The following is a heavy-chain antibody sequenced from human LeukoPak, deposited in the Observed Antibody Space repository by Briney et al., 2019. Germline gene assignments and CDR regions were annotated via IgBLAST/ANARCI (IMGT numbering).Heavy chain of an antibody. CDR1: GFTFSSYW. CDR2: INSDGSST. V-gene: IGHV3-74*01. CDR3: ARAMYTSGWSIDY. Sequence: HPGGSLRLSCAASGFTFSSYWMHWVRQAPGKGPVWVSRINSDGSSTSYADSVKGRFTISRGNAKNTLYLQMNSLRAEDTAVFYCARAMYTSGWSIDYWGQGTLVTVSS. D-gene: IGHD6-19*01. J-gene: IGHJ4*02.